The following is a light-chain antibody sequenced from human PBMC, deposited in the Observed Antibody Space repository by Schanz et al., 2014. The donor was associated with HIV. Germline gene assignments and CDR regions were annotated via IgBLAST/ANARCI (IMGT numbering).Light chain of an antibody. V-gene: IGLV1-47*01. CDR2: RNN. CDR3: AAWSDSLSGWV. Sequence: QSVLTQPPSASGTPGQRVTISCSGSSSNIGSNSVYWYQQLPGMAPKLLIYRNNQRPSGVPDRFSGSKSGTSASLAISGLRSEDEADYYCAAWSDSLSGWVFGGGTKLTVL. J-gene: IGLJ3*02. CDR1: SSNIGSNS.